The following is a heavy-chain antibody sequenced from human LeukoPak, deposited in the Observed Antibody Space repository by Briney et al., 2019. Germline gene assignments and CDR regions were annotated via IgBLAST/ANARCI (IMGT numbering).Heavy chain of an antibody. CDR2: ISYDGSNK. Sequence: GGSLRLSCAASGFTFSSYAMHWVRQAPGKGLEWVAVISYDGSNKYYADSVKGRFTISRDNSKNTLYLQMNSLRAEDTAVYYCAKDGGLWVSAHWGDSWGRGTLVTVSS. J-gene: IGHJ4*02. D-gene: IGHD7-27*01. V-gene: IGHV3-30*04. CDR3: AKDGGLWVSAHWGDS. CDR1: GFTFSSYA.